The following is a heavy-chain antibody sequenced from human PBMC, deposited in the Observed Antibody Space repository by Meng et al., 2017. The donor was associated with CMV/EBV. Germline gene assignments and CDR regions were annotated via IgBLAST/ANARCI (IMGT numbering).Heavy chain of an antibody. CDR1: GGSFSGYY. J-gene: IGHJ4*02. D-gene: IGHD3-3*01. CDR3: ASSVKHITIFGVAKTNLNFDY. Sequence: GSLRLSCAVYGGSFSGYYWSWIRQPPGKGLEWIGEINHSGSTNYNPSLKSRVTISVDTSKNQFSLKLSSVTAADTAVYYCASSVKHITIFGVAKTNLNFDYWGQGTLVTVSS. CDR2: INHSGST. V-gene: IGHV4-34*01.